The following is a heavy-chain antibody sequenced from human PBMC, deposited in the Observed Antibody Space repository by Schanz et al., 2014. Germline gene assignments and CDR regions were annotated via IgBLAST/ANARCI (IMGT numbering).Heavy chain of an antibody. CDR2: IGGSDGNT. D-gene: IGHD1-26*01. CDR3: ARDRDQWDGNYLDY. V-gene: IGHV1-18*01. Sequence: QVQLVQSGGEVKTPGASVKVSCKASGYTFTRSVISWVRQAPGQGLEWMGWIGGSDGNTNFAQKFQGRVTMTTDTSTSTVYMELRSLTSDDSAVYYCARDRDQWDGNYLDYWGQGTLATVSS. J-gene: IGHJ4*02. CDR1: GYTFTRSV.